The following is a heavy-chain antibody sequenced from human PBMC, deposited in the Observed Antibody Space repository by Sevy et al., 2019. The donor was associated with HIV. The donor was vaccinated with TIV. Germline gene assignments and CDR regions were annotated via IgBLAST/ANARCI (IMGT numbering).Heavy chain of an antibody. CDR1: EYNFTNYW. D-gene: IGHD6-6*01. J-gene: IGHJ6*02. CDR3: ARISSSPRAYYYYFGMDV. CDR2: IYPGDSGT. Sequence: GESLKISCKGSEYNFTNYWIGWVRQMPGKGLEWMGIIYPGDSGTRYSRSFQDQVTISADKSISTAYLQWSSLKASDTAMYYCARISSSPRAYYYYFGMDVWGQGTTVTVSS. V-gene: IGHV5-51*01.